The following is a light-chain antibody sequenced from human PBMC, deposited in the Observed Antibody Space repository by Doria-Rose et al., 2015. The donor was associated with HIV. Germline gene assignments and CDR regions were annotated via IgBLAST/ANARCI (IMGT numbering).Light chain of an antibody. CDR1: QSISGY. CDR3: QQSCCTPST. CDR2: AAS. J-gene: IGKJ2*02. V-gene: IGKV1-39*01. Sequence: TQSPSSLSASVGDSVTITCRASQSISGYLNWYQQKPGKAPKLLIYAASSLQSGVPSRCSGSGSGTDFTLTISSLQPEDFAAYYCQQSCCTPSTFGQGTKLEIK.